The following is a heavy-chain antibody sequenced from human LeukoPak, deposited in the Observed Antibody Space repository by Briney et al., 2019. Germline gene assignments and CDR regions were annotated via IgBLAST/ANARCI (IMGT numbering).Heavy chain of an antibody. CDR3: ARHEYSGIYYGLSWFDP. J-gene: IGHJ5*02. V-gene: IGHV4-39*01. CDR2: IYYSGST. D-gene: IGHD1-26*01. Sequence: SETLSLTCTVSGGSISSSGYYWGWSRQPPGKGLEWIASIYYSGSTYYNPSLKSRVTISVDTSENQLSLKLSSLTAADTAVYYCARHEYSGIYYGLSWFDPWGQGTLVTVSS. CDR1: GGSISSSGYY.